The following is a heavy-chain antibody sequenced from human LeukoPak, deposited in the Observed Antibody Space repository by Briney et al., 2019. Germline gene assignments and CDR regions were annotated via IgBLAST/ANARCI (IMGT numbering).Heavy chain of an antibody. V-gene: IGHV1-46*01. CDR3: AREREPGVTTFY. CDR2: INPSGGST. J-gene: IGHJ4*02. CDR1: GYTFTSYY. D-gene: IGHD4-17*01. Sequence: GASVKVSCKASGYTFTSYYMHWVRQAPGQGLEWMGIINPSGGSTSYAQKFQGRVTMTRDTSTSTVYMELSSLRSEDTAVYYCAREREPGVTTFYWGQGTLVTASS.